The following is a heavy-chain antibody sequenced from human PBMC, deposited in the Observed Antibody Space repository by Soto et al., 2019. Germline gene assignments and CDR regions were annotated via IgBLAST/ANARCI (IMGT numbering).Heavy chain of an antibody. J-gene: IGHJ2*01. Sequence: PSETLSLTCIVSGGSLSSHYWSWIRQPAGKGLEWIGRIYDSGSTNYNPSLKSRLTMSVDTSKNQFSLKMNSVIAADTAVYYCAREATFIASGYVDLWGRGTLVTVSS. V-gene: IGHV4-4*07. D-gene: IGHD6-13*01. CDR1: GGSLSSHY. CDR3: AREATFIASGYVDL. CDR2: IYDSGST.